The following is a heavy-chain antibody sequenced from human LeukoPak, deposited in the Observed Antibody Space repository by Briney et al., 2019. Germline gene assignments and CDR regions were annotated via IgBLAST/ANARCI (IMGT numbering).Heavy chain of an antibody. CDR3: ARRAGTGTPVYFDY. CDR1: GGSVSNNH. CDR2: AYDSGIS. Sequence: SETLSLTCTVSGGSVSNNHWSWIRQSTEKGLEWIGYAYDSGISNYSPSLESRVTLSVDTSKNQFSLRLTSVTAADTAVYFCARRAGTGTPVYFDYWGQGVLVTVSS. D-gene: IGHD6-19*01. J-gene: IGHJ4*02. V-gene: IGHV4-59*02.